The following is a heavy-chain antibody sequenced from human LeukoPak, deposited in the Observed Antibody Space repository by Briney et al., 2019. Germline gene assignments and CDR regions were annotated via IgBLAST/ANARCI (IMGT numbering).Heavy chain of an antibody. D-gene: IGHD3-22*01. CDR3: AGGGGYLIGY. V-gene: IGHV3-7*01. J-gene: IGHJ4*02. Sequence: GGSLRLSCTVSGFTFSSYWMNWVRQVPGKELEWVAIIKSDGTEEHYLDSVKGRFTISRDNANNLLFLQMNNLRAEDTAVYYCAGGGGYLIGYWGQGTLVTVSS. CDR2: IKSDGTEE. CDR1: GFTFSSYW.